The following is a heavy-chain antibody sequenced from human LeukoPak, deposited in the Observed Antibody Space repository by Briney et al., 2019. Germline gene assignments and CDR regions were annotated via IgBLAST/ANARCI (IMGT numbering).Heavy chain of an antibody. V-gene: IGHV4-61*02. Sequence: SETLSLTCTVSGGSISSGSYYWSWIRQPAGKGLEWIGRIYTSGSTNYNPSLKSRVTISVDTSKNQFSLKLSSVTAADTAVYYCAREVIYDFWSGYSDNWFDPWGQGTLVTVSS. CDR3: AREVIYDFWSGYSDNWFDP. D-gene: IGHD3-3*01. J-gene: IGHJ5*02. CDR2: IYTSGST. CDR1: GGSISSGSYY.